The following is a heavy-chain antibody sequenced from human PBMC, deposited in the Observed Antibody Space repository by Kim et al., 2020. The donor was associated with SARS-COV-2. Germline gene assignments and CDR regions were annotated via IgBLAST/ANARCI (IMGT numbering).Heavy chain of an antibody. CDR2: TYHRSKWYI. CDR1: GDSVSSYTAA. Sequence: SETLSLTCAISGDSVSSYTAAWTWIRQSPSRGLEWLGRTYHRSKWYIDYAVSVKSRITINPDTSKNQFSLHLDSVTPEDTAVYYCARIICTTNVCDGMGVWGQGPTVTVSS. V-gene: IGHV6-1*01. D-gene: IGHD2-8*01. CDR3: ARIICTTNVCDGMGV. J-gene: IGHJ6*02.